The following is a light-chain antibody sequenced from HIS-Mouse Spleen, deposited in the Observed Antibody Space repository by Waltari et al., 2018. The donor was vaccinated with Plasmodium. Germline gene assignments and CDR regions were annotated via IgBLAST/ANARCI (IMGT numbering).Light chain of an antibody. J-gene: IGKJ4*01. CDR1: QSVSSN. V-gene: IGKV3-15*01. Sequence: DIVMTQSPATLSVSPGERATLSCRASQSVSSNLAWYQQKPGQAPRLLIYGASTRATGIPARFSGSGSGTEFTLTISRLEPEDFAVYYCQQYGSSPPLTFGGGTKVEIK. CDR2: GAS. CDR3: QQYGSSPPLT.